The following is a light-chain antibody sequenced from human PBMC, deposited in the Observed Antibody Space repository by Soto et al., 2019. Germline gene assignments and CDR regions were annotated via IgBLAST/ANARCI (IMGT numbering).Light chain of an antibody. J-gene: IGLJ2*01. Sequence: QSVLTQPPSMSGAPGQRVVIPCTGSSSNIGADYDVFWYQQLPGTAPKLLIYASTNRPSDVPDRFSGYKSGTSASLAITGLQPEDGADYYCSSYAGSNNLVFGGGTKLTVL. CDR3: SSYAGSNNLV. CDR2: AST. V-gene: IGLV1-40*01. CDR1: SSNIGADYD.